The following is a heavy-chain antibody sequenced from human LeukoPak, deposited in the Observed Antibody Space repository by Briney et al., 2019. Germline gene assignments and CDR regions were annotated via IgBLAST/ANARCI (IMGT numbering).Heavy chain of an antibody. CDR2: IQQDGSGE. V-gene: IGHV3-7*01. CDR1: GFPFSTFW. D-gene: IGHD1-1*01. Sequence: GGSLRLSCEASGFPFSTFWMIWVRQPPGKGLEWVAKIQQDGSGEEYVDSVKGRFTISRDNAKNSLYLQVNSLRVEDTGVYYCARENWYRFDPWGQGTLVTVSS. J-gene: IGHJ5*02. CDR3: ARENWYRFDP.